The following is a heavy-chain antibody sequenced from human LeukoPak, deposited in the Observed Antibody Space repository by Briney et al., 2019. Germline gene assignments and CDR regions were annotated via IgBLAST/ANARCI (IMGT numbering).Heavy chain of an antibody. D-gene: IGHD3-3*01. CDR2: IFYSGST. CDR3: ARAPHDFWSGYSYWYFDL. J-gene: IGHJ2*01. V-gene: IGHV4-39*07. CDR1: RGSISSSSDY. Sequence: PSETLSLTCTVSRGSISSSSDYWAWIRQPPGKGLEWIGSIFYSGSTYYNASLKSRVTISVDTSKNQFSLRLNSLAAADTAVYYCARAPHDFWSGYSYWYFDLWGRGTLVTVSS.